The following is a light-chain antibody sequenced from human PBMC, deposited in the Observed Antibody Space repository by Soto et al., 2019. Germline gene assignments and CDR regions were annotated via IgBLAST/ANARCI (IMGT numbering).Light chain of an antibody. CDR3: YSTASSNSRGV. V-gene: IGLV3-10*01. CDR2: GDN. Sequence: SYELTQPPSVSVSPGQTARITCSGAALPKKNAYWYQQRSGQAPVLVIYGDNKRPSGIPERFSVSSSGTVATLTISGAQVEDEADYFCYSTASSNSRGVFGGGTKLTVL. J-gene: IGLJ2*01. CDR1: ALPKKN.